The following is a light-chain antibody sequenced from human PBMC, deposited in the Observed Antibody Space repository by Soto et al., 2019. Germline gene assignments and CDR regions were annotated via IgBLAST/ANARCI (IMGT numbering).Light chain of an antibody. J-gene: IGKJ4*01. CDR3: QQYYNSPLT. V-gene: IGKV3D-7*01. CDR1: QTVSSNY. CDR2: GAS. Sequence: THSPHTLSLSPGKRATLPCSPSQTVSSNYLAWCQQRPGQAPRLLIYGASTRAAGIPDRFSGSGSGTEFTLTISSLQSEDFAVYYCQQYYNSPLTFGGGTKVDIK.